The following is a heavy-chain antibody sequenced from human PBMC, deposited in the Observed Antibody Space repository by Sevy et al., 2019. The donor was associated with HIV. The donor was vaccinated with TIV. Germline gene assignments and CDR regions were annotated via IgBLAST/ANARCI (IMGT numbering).Heavy chain of an antibody. CDR1: GFTFSSYG. CDR3: AKELSSIVVVVAAIDY. D-gene: IGHD2-15*01. CDR2: ISYDGSNK. V-gene: IGHV3-30*18. J-gene: IGHJ4*02. Sequence: GGSLRLSCAASGFTFSSYGMHWVRQAPGKGLEWVAVISYDGSNKYYADSVKGRFTISRDNSKNTLYLQMNSLRAEDTAVYYCAKELSSIVVVVAAIDYWGQGTLVTVSP.